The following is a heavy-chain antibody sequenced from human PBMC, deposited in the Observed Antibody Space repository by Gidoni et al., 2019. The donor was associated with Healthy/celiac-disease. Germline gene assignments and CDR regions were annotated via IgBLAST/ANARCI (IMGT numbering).Heavy chain of an antibody. CDR1: GFSFSGSS. Sequence: EVQLVESGGGLVQPGGSLKLSCAASGFSFSGSSMSCVRQASGKGLEWFGRIRSKANSYATADAASVKGRFTISRDDSKNTAYLQMNSLKTEDTAVYYCTRPVDDCWSGNYYYYGMDVWGQGTTVTVSS. D-gene: IGHD3-3*01. J-gene: IGHJ6*02. V-gene: IGHV3-73*01. CDR3: TRPVDDCWSGNYYYYGMDV. CDR2: IRSKANSYAT.